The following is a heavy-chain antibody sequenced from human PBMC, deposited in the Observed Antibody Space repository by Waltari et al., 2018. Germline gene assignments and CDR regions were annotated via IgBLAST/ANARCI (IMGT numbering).Heavy chain of an antibody. Sequence: QVQLQQWGAGLLKPSETLSLTCAVYGVSFSGYYWCWIRQPPGKGLEWIGEINHSGSTNYNPSLKSRVTISVDASKNQFSLKLSSVTAADTAVYYCARRPAAVAGTHWFDPWGQGTLVTVSS. V-gene: IGHV4-34*01. CDR1: GVSFSGYY. CDR3: ARRPAAVAGTHWFDP. CDR2: INHSGST. D-gene: IGHD6-19*01. J-gene: IGHJ5*02.